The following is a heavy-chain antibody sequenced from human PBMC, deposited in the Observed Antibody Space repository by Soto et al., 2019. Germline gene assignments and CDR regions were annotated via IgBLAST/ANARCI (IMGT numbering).Heavy chain of an antibody. D-gene: IGHD3-10*01. J-gene: IGHJ4*02. V-gene: IGHV4-39*01. CDR3: ARLVVRGLITTYEDFGD. Sequence: PSDTLSRTCTVSGGSISSSSYYWGWIRQPPGKGLEWIGSIYYSGSTYYNPSLKSRVTISVDTSKNQFSLKLSSVTAADTAVYYCARLVVRGLITTYEDFGDWRQLPPFTV. CDR1: GGSISSSSYY. CDR2: IYYSGST.